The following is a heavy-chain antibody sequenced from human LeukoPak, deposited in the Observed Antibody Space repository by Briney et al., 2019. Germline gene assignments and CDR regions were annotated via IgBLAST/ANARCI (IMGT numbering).Heavy chain of an antibody. V-gene: IGHV3-43*01. D-gene: IGHD3-22*01. CDR1: GFSFDDYT. J-gene: IGHJ4*02. Sequence: GGSLRLSCAASGFSFDDYTMHWVRQAPGKGLEWVSLISWDGRSTYCADSVKGRFTISRDNSKNSLYLQMNSLRTEDTALYYCAKAGGKMVVITLFDYWGQGTLVTVSS. CDR3: AKAGGKMVVITLFDY. CDR2: ISWDGRST.